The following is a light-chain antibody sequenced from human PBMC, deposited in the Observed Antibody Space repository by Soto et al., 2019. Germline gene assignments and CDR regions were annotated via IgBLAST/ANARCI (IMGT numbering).Light chain of an antibody. J-gene: IGKJ5*01. CDR3: QQRYSTTLT. Sequence: DIQMTQSPSCLSASVGGRVTITCRASQSISRYLNWYQQKPGKAPKXXIYAASSLQSGVPSRFSGIGSGTDFTLTISSLQHEDFATYDCQQRYSTTLTFGQGTRLEIK. CDR1: QSISRY. CDR2: AAS. V-gene: IGKV1-39*01.